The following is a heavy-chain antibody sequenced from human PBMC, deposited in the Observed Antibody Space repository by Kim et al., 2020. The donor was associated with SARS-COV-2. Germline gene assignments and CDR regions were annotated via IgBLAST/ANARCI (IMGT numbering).Heavy chain of an antibody. V-gene: IGHV3-23*01. CDR3: ATYSRSFSG. Sequence: GGSLRLSCAASGFTFSSYGMSWVRQAPGKGLEWVSLIGGGGVSTYYADSVKGRFTISRDNSKNTLFLQMNSLRAEDTAVYYCATYSRSFSGWGQGTLVTVSS. CDR2: IGGGGVST. CDR1: GFTFSSYG. D-gene: IGHD6-13*01. J-gene: IGHJ4*02.